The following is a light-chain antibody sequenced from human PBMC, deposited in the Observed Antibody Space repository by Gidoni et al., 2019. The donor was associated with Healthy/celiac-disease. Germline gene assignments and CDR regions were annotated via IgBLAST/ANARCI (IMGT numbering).Light chain of an antibody. CDR2: SNN. CDR1: SSNIGSNT. Sequence: QSVLTQPPSASGTPGQRVTISCSGSSSNIGSNTVHWYQQIPGTAPKLLIYSNNQRPSGVPDRFSGSKSGTSASLAISGLQSEDEADYYCAAWDDSLNGLWVFGGGTKLTVL. V-gene: IGLV1-44*01. CDR3: AAWDDSLNGLWV. J-gene: IGLJ3*02.